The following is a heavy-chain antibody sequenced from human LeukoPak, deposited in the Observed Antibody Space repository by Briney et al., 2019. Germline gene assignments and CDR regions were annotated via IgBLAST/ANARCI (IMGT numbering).Heavy chain of an antibody. Sequence: ASVKVSCKASGYTFTSYYMHWVRQAPGQGLEWMGIINPSGGSTSYAQKFQGRVTMTRDTSISTAYMELSRLRSDDTAVYYCARDPFVVVVPAAIRYWFDPWGQGTLVTVSS. CDR2: INPSGGST. CDR1: GYTFTSYY. CDR3: ARDPFVVVVPAAIRYWFDP. V-gene: IGHV1-46*01. J-gene: IGHJ5*02. D-gene: IGHD2-2*01.